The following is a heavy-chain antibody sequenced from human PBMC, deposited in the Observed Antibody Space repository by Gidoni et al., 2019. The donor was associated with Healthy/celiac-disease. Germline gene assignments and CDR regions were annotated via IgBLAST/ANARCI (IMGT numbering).Heavy chain of an antibody. J-gene: IGHJ5*02. D-gene: IGHD6-13*01. CDR2: ISSSSSYI. CDR1: GFTLSSYS. CDR3: ARDKDDEYSSSWYGWFDP. Sequence: EVQLVESGGGLVKPGGSLRLSCAAAGFTLSSYSMNWVRQAPGKGLEWVSSISSSSSYIYYADSGKGRFTISRANAKNSLYLQMNSLRAEDTAVYYCARDKDDEYSSSWYGWFDPWGQGTLVTVSS. V-gene: IGHV3-21*01.